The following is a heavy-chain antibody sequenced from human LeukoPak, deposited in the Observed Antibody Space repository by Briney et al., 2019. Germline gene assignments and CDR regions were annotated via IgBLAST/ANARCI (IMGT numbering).Heavy chain of an antibody. J-gene: IGHJ6*03. D-gene: IGHD1-26*01. CDR3: AKGANSGSYYYYYMDV. V-gene: IGHV3-23*01. Sequence: PGGSLRLSCAASGFTFVSYGMSWVRQAPGKGLEWVSAISGSGGSTYYADSVKGRFTISRDNSKNTLYLQMNSLRAEDTAVYYCAKGANSGSYYYYYMDVWGKGTTVTVSS. CDR2: ISGSGGST. CDR1: GFTFVSYG.